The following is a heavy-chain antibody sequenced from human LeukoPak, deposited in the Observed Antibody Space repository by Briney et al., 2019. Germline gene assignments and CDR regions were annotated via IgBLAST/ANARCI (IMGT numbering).Heavy chain of an antibody. CDR1: GGSISSPY. CDR2: IYYSGST. D-gene: IGHD6-13*01. CDR3: ARGGAAAAADY. V-gene: IGHV4-59*11. Sequence: PSETLSLTCTVSGGSISSPYWSWIRQPPGKGLEWIGYIYYSGSTNYNPSLKSRVTMSVDTSKNQFSLKLSSVTAADTAVYYCARGGAAAAADYWGQGTLVTVSS. J-gene: IGHJ4*02.